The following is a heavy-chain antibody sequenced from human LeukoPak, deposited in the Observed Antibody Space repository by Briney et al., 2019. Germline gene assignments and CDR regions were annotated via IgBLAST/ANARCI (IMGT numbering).Heavy chain of an antibody. CDR3: ARARWQLVPYFDS. D-gene: IGHD6-6*01. Sequence: WASVKVSCKASGYTFTDYYMHWVRQAPGQGLEWMGWINPNSGGTNFAQKFQGRVAMTRDTSNSTAYMELGSLRSDDTAVYYCARARWQLVPYFDSWGQGTLVTVSS. V-gene: IGHV1-2*02. CDR1: GYTFTDYY. CDR2: INPNSGGT. J-gene: IGHJ4*02.